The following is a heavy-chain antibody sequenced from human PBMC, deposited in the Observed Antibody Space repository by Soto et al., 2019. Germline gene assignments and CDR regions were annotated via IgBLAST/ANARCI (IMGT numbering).Heavy chain of an antibody. CDR2: VNNKGDST. CDR3: VKGSLQYGSGWLPLSY. CDR1: GFTFNNYA. J-gene: IGHJ4*02. Sequence: GGSLRLSCSASGFTFNNYAMHWVRQAPGKGLEYVSAVNNKGDSTYYVDSVKGRFTISRDNSKSTLYLQMTSLRAEDTAVYYCVKGSLQYGSGWLPLSYWSQGTLVTVSS. D-gene: IGHD6-19*01. V-gene: IGHV3-64D*08.